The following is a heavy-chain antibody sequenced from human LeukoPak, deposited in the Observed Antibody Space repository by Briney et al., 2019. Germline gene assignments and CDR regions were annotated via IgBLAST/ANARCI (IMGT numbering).Heavy chain of an antibody. D-gene: IGHD6-19*01. J-gene: IGHJ3*02. V-gene: IGHV3-33*01. CDR2: IWYDGSNK. Sequence: PGRSLRLSCAASGFTFSSYGMHWVRQAPGKGLEWVAVIWYDGSNKYYADSVKGRFTISRDNSKNTLYLQMNSLRAEDTAVYYCARDGVSRRLAKRDAFDIWGQGTMVTVSS. CDR1: GFTFSSYG. CDR3: ARDGVSRRLAKRDAFDI.